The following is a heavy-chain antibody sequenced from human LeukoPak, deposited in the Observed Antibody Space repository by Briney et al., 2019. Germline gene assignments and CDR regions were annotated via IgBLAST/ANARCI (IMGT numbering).Heavy chain of an antibody. Sequence: PGGSLRLSCAASGFTFSTYWMSWVRQAPEKGLEWVANIKQDGSEIYYVDSVKGRFTISRDNAKNSLYLQMNSLRAEDTAVYFCARDKVVGATIFDYWGQGTLVTVSS. V-gene: IGHV3-7*03. CDR3: ARDKVVGATIFDY. CDR1: GFTFSTYW. D-gene: IGHD1-26*01. J-gene: IGHJ4*02. CDR2: IKQDGSEI.